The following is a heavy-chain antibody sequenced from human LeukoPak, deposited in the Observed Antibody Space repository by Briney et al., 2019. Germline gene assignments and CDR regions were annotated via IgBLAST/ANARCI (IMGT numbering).Heavy chain of an antibody. CDR1: GFTFSSYS. Sequence: GGSLRLSCAASGFTFSSYSMNWVRQAPGKGLEWVSSISSSSYIYYADSVKGRFTISRDNAKNSLYLQMNSLRAEDTAVYYCAKYYDSSGYYNHPLDYWGQGTLVPVSS. J-gene: IGHJ4*02. CDR2: ISSSSYI. D-gene: IGHD3-22*01. V-gene: IGHV3-21*01. CDR3: AKYYDSSGYYNHPLDY.